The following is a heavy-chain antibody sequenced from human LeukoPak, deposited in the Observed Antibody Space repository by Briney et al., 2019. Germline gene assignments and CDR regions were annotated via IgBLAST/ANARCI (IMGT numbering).Heavy chain of an antibody. CDR1: GYSFTNSW. CDR3: GRHSLGHHFYH. D-gene: IGHD3-16*01. V-gene: IGHV5-51*01. J-gene: IGHJ4*02. Sequence: GDSLKISCKGCGYSFTNSWIGWVRQMPGKGLEWMGIIYPGDSDTRYSPSFQGQVTISADKSISTAYLQWSSLKASDTAIYYCGRHSLGHHFYHWVQGTLVTVSS. CDR2: IYPGDSDT.